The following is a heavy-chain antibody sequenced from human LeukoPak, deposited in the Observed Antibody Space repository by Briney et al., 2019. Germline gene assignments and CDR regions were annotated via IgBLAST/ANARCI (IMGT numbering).Heavy chain of an antibody. Sequence: GGSLRLSCAASGFTFSSYWMSWVRQAPGKGLEWVANIKQDGSEKCYVDSVKGRFTISRDNAKNSLYLQMNSLRAEDTALYYCAKPMSHSSGCFDYWGQGTLVTVSS. CDR2: IKQDGSEK. J-gene: IGHJ4*02. V-gene: IGHV3-7*03. CDR3: AKPMSHSSGCFDY. D-gene: IGHD6-19*01. CDR1: GFTFSSYW.